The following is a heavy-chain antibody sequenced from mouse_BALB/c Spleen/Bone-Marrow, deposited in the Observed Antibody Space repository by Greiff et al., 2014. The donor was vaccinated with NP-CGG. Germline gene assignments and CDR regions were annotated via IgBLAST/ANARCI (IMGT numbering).Heavy chain of an antibody. J-gene: IGHJ4*01. V-gene: IGHV1-85*01. D-gene: IGHD2-3*01. CDR2: IFPGDNST. Sequence: XQSXAXXXXXXXXVKLSCKASGYXXXXXDXNXVXXXXXXXXXWIGWIFPGDNSTKYNEKFKGKATLTTDKSSSTAYMQLSRLTSEDSAVYFCAHDGLLPGMDYWGQGTSVTVSS. CDR1: GYXXXXXD. CDR3: AHDGLLPGMDY.